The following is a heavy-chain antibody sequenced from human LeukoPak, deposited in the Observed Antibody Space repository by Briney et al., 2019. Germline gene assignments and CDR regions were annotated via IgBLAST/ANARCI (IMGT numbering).Heavy chain of an antibody. J-gene: IGHJ4*02. CDR2: ITTGGPNT. CDR3: AKSPSLTTVTATVRY. V-gene: IGHV3-23*01. D-gene: IGHD4-11*01. CDR1: GFTFSSYT. Sequence: GGSLRLSCTASGFTFSSYTMSWVRQAPGKGLKWVSTITTGGPNTYYADSVKGRFTVSRDDSKNTLYLQMNSLRAEDTAVYYCAKSPSLTTVTATVRYWGQGTLVTVSS.